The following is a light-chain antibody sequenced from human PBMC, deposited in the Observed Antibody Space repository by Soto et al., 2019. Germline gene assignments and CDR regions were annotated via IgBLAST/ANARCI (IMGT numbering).Light chain of an antibody. V-gene: IGLV2-14*01. CDR3: QSYDSSLSGSV. CDR1: SSDVGGYNY. Sequence: QSALTQPASVSGSPGQSITISCTGTSSDVGGYNYVSWYQQLPGKAPKLMIYDVSDRPSGVSNRFSGSKSGNTASLTISGLQAEDEADYYCQSYDSSLSGSVFGGGTQLTVL. J-gene: IGLJ3*02. CDR2: DVS.